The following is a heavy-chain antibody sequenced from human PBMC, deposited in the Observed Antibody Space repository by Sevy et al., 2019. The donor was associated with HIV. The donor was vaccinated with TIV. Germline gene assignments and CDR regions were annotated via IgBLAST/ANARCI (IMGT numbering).Heavy chain of an antibody. CDR1: GGTFSSYV. CDR3: ARVPFPGIAAAGHLGGAFDI. CDR2: IIPIFGTA. V-gene: IGHV1-69*13. D-gene: IGHD6-13*01. J-gene: IGHJ3*02. Sequence: ASVKVSCKASGGTFSSYVISWVRQAPGQGLEWMGRIIPIFGTANYAQKFQGRVTITADESTSTAYMELSSLRSEDTAVYCCARVPFPGIAAAGHLGGAFDIWGQGTMVTVSS.